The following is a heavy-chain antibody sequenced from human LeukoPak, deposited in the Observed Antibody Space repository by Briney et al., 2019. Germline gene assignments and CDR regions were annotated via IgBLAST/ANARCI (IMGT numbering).Heavy chain of an antibody. Sequence: SETLSLTCAVSGYSISSGYYWGWIRQPPGKGLEWIGSIYHSGSTNYNPSLKSRVTISVDTSKNQFSLKLSSVTAADTAVYYCARAPPRYDYVWGSYRDWGQGTLVTVSS. CDR1: GYSISSGYY. J-gene: IGHJ4*02. D-gene: IGHD3-16*02. V-gene: IGHV4-38-2*01. CDR3: ARAPPRYDYVWGSYRD. CDR2: IYHSGST.